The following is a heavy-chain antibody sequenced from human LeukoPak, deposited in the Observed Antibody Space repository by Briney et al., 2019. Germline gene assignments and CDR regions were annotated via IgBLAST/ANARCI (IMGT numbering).Heavy chain of an antibody. V-gene: IGHV3-30*18. CDR1: GFTFRSDA. CDR3: AKDLATRYTLHY. D-gene: IGHD5-12*01. Sequence: GGSLRLSCSASGFTFRSDAMHWGRQAPGKGLEWVAFMSFDGAKKYFADSVKGRFTISRDNSRDTLFLQMNSLRAEDTAMSFCAKDLATRYTLHYWGQGTLVTVSS. CDR2: MSFDGAKK. J-gene: IGHJ4*02.